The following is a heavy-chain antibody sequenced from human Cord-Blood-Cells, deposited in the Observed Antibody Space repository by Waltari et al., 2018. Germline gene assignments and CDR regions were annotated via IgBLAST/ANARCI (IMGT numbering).Heavy chain of an antibody. J-gene: IGHJ3*02. CDR2: IYYSGST. CDR3: ARHNGVFGVVHDAFDI. Sequence: QLQLQESGPGLVKPSETLSLTCTVSGGSISSSSYYWGWIRQPPGKGLEWIGSIYYSGSTYYNPSLKSRVTISIDTSKNQFSLKLSSVTAADTAVYYCARHNGVFGVVHDAFDIWGQGTMVTVSS. D-gene: IGHD3-3*01. CDR1: GGSISSSSYY. V-gene: IGHV4-39*01.